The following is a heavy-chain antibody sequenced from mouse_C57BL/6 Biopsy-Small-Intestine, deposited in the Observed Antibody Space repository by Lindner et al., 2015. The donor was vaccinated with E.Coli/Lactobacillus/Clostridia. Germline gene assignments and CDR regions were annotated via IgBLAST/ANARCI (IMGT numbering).Heavy chain of an antibody. CDR3: ARGTYYSNWYFDV. Sequence: VQLQESGAELVRPGASVTLSCKASGYTFTDYEMHWVKQTPVHGLEWTGAIDPETGGTAYNQKFKGKAILTADKSSSTAYMQLKSLTSEDSAVYYCARGTYYSNWYFDVWGTGTTVTVSS. V-gene: IGHV1-15*01. D-gene: IGHD2-12*01. J-gene: IGHJ1*03. CDR2: IDPETGGT. CDR1: GYTFTDYE.